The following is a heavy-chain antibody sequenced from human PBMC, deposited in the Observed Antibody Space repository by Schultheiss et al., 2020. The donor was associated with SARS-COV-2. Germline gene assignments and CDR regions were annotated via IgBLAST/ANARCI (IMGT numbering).Heavy chain of an antibody. CDR1: GGSISSGSYY. CDR3: ARVGLAVAGILGC. J-gene: IGHJ4*02. D-gene: IGHD6-19*01. V-gene: IGHV4-61*02. Sequence: SETLSLTCTVSGGSISSGSYYWSWIRQPAGKGLEWIGRIYTSGSTYYNPSLKSRVTISVDTSKNQFSLKLSSVTAADTAVYYCARVGLAVAGILGCWGQGTLVTVSS. CDR2: IYTSGST.